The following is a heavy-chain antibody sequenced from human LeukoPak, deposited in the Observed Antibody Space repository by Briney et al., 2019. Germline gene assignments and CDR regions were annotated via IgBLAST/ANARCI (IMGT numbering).Heavy chain of an antibody. V-gene: IGHV4-59*01. CDR2: IYYTGIT. CDR3: ARWGYSYGLPDY. Sequence: PSETLSLTCTVPGGSISDYYWSWIRQPPGKGLEWIGLIYYTGITSYNPSLTTRVTISVDTSRNQFSLRLRSVTAADTAVYYCARWGYSYGLPDYWGQGTLVSVSS. CDR1: GGSISDYY. D-gene: IGHD5-18*01. J-gene: IGHJ4*02.